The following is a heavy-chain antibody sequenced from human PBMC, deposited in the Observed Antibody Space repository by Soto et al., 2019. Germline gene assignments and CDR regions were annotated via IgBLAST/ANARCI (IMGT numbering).Heavy chain of an antibody. CDR1: GGSISSYY. V-gene: IGHV4-59*01. J-gene: IGHJ5*02. D-gene: IGHD3-10*01. CDR3: ARERVYGSGSYCWFDP. CDR2: IYYSGST. Sequence: QVQLQESGPGLVKPSETLSLTCTVSGGSISSYYWSWIRQPPGKGLEWIGYIYYSGSTNYNPSLKSPVTISVDTSKNQFSLKLSSVTAADTAVYYCARERVYGSGSYCWFDPWGQGTLVTVSS.